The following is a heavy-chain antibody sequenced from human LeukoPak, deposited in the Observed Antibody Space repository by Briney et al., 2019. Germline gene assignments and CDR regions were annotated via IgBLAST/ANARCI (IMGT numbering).Heavy chain of an antibody. CDR3: ARGEYSSGFY. CDR2: IYHSGST. Sequence: SETLSLTCAVSGYSISSGYYWGWIRQPPGKGLEWIGSIYHSGSTYYNPSLKSRVTISVDTSKNQFSLKLSSVTAADTAVYYCARGEYSSGFYWGQGTLVTVSS. V-gene: IGHV4-38-2*01. D-gene: IGHD6-19*01. J-gene: IGHJ4*02. CDR1: GYSISSGYY.